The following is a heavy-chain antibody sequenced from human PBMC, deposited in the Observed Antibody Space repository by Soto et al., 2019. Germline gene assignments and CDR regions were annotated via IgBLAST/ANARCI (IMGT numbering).Heavy chain of an antibody. Sequence: SETLSLTCTVSGGSIRSGGYYWSWVRQNPRRGLEWIGNIYYSGNTYYNPSLKSRLTISVDTSKNQFSLNLSSVTAADTAVYYCARDRLMATAGTARHYFGLDVWGQGTTGTVS. CDR2: IYYSGNT. D-gene: IGHD5-18*01. V-gene: IGHV4-31*03. CDR3: ARDRLMATAGTARHYFGLDV. CDR1: GGSIRSGGYY. J-gene: IGHJ6*02.